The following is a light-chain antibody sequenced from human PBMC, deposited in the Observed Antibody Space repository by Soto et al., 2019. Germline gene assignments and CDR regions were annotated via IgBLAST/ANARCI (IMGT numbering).Light chain of an antibody. CDR3: HQHYNTPLT. J-gene: IGKJ4*01. V-gene: IGKV4-1*01. CDR1: QSVLHSSKKKNY. Sequence: DIVMTQSPGSLAVSLGERATINCKSSQSVLHSSKKKNYLAWYQQKPGQPPKLLIYWASTRKSGVSARFSGRGSGTEFTHTISSLQAEDEAVDYCHQHYNTPLTFGGGPKVEIK. CDR2: WAS.